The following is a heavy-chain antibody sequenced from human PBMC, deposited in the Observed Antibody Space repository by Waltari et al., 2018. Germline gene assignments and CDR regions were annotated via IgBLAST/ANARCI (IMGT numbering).Heavy chain of an antibody. CDR1: GFTFDDYA. CDR3: AKGPVVTPPGFDY. J-gene: IGHJ4*02. V-gene: IGHV3-9*01. Sequence: VQLVESGGGVVQPGRSLRLSCAASGFTFDDYAMHWVRQAPGKGLEWVSGISWNSGSIGYADSVKGRFTISRDNAKNSLYLQMNSLRAEDTALYYCAKGPVVTPPGFDYWGQGTLVTVSS. CDR2: ISWNSGSI. D-gene: IGHD2-15*01.